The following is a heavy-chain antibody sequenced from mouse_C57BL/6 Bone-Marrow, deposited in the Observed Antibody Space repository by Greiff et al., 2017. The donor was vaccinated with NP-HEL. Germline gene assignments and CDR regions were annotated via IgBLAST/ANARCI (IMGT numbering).Heavy chain of an antibody. J-gene: IGHJ3*01. D-gene: IGHD2-5*01. CDR1: GFSFNTYA. Sequence: GGGLVQPKGSLKLSCAASGFSFNTYAMNWVRQAPGKGLEWVARIRSKSNNYATYYADSVKDRFTISRDDSESMLYLQMNNLKTEDTAMYYCVRHGYSNYGGDWFAYWGQGTLVTVSA. CDR3: VRHGYSNYGGDWFAY. CDR2: IRSKSNNYAT. V-gene: IGHV10-1*01.